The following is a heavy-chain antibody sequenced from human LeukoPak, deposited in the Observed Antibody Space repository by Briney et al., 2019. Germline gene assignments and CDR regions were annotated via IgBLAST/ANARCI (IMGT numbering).Heavy chain of an antibody. Sequence: GRSLRLSCAASGFTFSSYGMHWVRQAPGKGLEWVAVISYDGSNKYYADSVKGRFTISRDNSKNTLYLQMNSLRAEDTAVYYCANGYSSSWWYYYGMDVWGQGTTVTVSS. V-gene: IGHV3-30*18. D-gene: IGHD6-13*01. CDR3: ANGYSSSWWYYYGMDV. CDR1: GFTFSSYG. CDR2: ISYDGSNK. J-gene: IGHJ6*02.